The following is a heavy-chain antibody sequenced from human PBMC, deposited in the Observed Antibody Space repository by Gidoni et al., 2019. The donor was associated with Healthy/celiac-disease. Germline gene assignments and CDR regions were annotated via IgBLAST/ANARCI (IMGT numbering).Heavy chain of an antibody. Sequence: QVQLVQSGAEVKKPGASVKVSCKASGYTFTSYGISWVRQAPGQGLEWMGWISAYKGNTNYAQKLQGRVTMTTDTSTSTAYMELRSLRSDDTAVYYCAREGAARPPLYYYYYMDVWGKGTTVTVSS. D-gene: IGHD6-6*01. CDR3: AREGAARPPLYYYYYMDV. V-gene: IGHV1-18*04. CDR2: ISAYKGNT. CDR1: GYTFTSYG. J-gene: IGHJ6*03.